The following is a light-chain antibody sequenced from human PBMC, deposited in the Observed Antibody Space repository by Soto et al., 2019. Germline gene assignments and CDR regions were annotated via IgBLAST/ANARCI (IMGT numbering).Light chain of an antibody. CDR3: QQSYSTFT. CDR2: AAS. V-gene: IGKV1-39*01. Sequence: DIQMTQSPSSLSASVGDRVTITCRASQSISSYLNWYQQKPGKAPKLLIYAASSLQSGVPSRFSGSGSWTDFTLTISSLPPEDFATYYCQQSYSTFTFGPGTKVDIK. CDR1: QSISSY. J-gene: IGKJ3*01.